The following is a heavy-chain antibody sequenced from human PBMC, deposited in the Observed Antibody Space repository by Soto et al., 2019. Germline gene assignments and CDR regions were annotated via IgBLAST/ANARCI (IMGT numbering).Heavy chain of an antibody. J-gene: IGHJ5*02. CDR3: AKDLQVFRIAVAGNWFDP. D-gene: IGHD6-13*01. Sequence: QVQLVESGGGVVQPGRSLRLSCAASGFTFSSYGMHWVRQAPGKGLEWVAVISYDGSNKYYADSVKGRFTISRDNSKNTLYLQMNSLRAEDTAVYYCAKDLQVFRIAVAGNWFDPWGQGTLVTVSS. CDR2: ISYDGSNK. CDR1: GFTFSSYG. V-gene: IGHV3-30*18.